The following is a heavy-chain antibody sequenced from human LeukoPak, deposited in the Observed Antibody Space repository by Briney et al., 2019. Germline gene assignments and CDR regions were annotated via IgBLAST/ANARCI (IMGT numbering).Heavy chain of an antibody. D-gene: IGHD3-10*01. CDR3: ATEVRGVI. J-gene: IGHJ4*02. V-gene: IGHV3-48*01. CDR1: GFTFSRYG. CDR2: ISGSGSSTI. Sequence: GGSLRLSCAASGFTFSRYGMSWVRQAPGKGLEWVSPISGSGSSTIYYADSVKGRFTISRDNAKNSLYLQMSSLRAEDTAVYYCATEVRGVIWGQGTLVTVSS.